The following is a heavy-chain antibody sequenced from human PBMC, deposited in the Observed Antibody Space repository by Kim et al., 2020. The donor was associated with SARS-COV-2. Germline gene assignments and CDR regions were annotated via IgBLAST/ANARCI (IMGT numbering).Heavy chain of an antibody. D-gene: IGHD6-13*01. V-gene: IGHV3-33*01. Sequence: GGSLRLSCAASGFTFSSYGMHWVRQAPGKGLEWVAVIWYDGSKRNYAESVKGRFTISRDNSKNTLYLETNSLRAEDTAVYYCARRRSTSWRRGDAFDIWGQGTMVTVSA. CDR3: ARRRSTSWRRGDAFDI. CDR2: IWYDGSKR. J-gene: IGHJ3*02. CDR1: GFTFSSYG.